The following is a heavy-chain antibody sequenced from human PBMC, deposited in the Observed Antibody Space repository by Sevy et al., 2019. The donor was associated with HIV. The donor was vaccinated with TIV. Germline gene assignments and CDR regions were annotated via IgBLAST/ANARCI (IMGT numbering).Heavy chain of an antibody. Sequence: GGSLRLSCAASGFSFSNYGMHWVRQAPGKGLEWVALIWYDGSSKYYADSVKGRLTISRDNSKNTLSLQMNSLRAEDTAVYYCARGADYLDSSGAKFEYWGQGTLVTISS. CDR1: GFSFSNYG. V-gene: IGHV3-33*01. D-gene: IGHD3-22*01. J-gene: IGHJ4*02. CDR2: IWYDGSSK. CDR3: ARGADYLDSSGAKFEY.